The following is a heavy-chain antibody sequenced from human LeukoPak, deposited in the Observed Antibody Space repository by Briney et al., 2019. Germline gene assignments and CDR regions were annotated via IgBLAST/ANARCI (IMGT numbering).Heavy chain of an antibody. CDR3: ARIHSSGWVYYYYYMDV. J-gene: IGHJ6*03. CDR2: ISAYNGNT. Sequence: GASVKVSCKASGYTFTSYGISWVRQAPGQGLEWMGWISAYNGNTNYAQKLQGRVTMTTDTSTSTAYMELRSLRSDDTAVYYCARIHSSGWVYYYYYMDVWGKGTTVTVSS. V-gene: IGHV1-18*01. D-gene: IGHD6-19*01. CDR1: GYTFTSYG.